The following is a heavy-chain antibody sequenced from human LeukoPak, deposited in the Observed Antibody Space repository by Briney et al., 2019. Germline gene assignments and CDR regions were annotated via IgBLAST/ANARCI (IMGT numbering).Heavy chain of an antibody. Sequence: GASVKVSCKASGGTFSSYAISWVRQAPGQGLEWMGRIIPILGIANYAQKFQGRVTITADKSTSTAYMELSSLKSEDTAVYYCTRGGNSPYNWIDPWGQGTLVTVSS. V-gene: IGHV1-69*04. D-gene: IGHD4-23*01. CDR1: GGTFSSYA. CDR3: TRGGNSPYNWIDP. J-gene: IGHJ5*02. CDR2: IIPILGIA.